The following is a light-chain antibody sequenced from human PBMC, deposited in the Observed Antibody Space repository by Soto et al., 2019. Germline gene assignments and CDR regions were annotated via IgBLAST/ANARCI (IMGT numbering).Light chain of an antibody. CDR3: QESYSTLFS. V-gene: IGKV1-39*01. CDR1: QTIIRY. Sequence: DIQMTQSPSSLSASVGDRVTITCRASQTIIRYLNWYQQKPGRAPNLLIYAASSLQSGVPSRFSGSGSGTEFTLTISSLQSGDFATYFCQESYSTLFSFGPGTKVEIK. CDR2: AAS. J-gene: IGKJ3*01.